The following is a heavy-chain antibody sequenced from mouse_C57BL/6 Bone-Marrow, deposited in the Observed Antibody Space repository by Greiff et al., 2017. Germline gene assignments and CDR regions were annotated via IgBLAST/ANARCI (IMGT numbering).Heavy chain of an antibody. Sequence: VQLKESVAELVRPGASVKLSCTASGFNIKNTYMHWVKQRPEQGLEWIGRIDPANGKTKYAPKFQGKATITADTSSNTAYLQLSSLTSEDPAIYYCARYHYSNYDYFDYWGQGTTLTVAS. CDR3: ARYHYSNYDYFDY. V-gene: IGHV14-3*01. J-gene: IGHJ2*01. CDR2: IDPANGKT. D-gene: IGHD2-5*01. CDR1: GFNIKNTY.